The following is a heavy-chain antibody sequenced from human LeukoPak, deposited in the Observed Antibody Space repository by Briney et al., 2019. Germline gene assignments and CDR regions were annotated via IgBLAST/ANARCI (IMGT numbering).Heavy chain of an antibody. CDR2: ISSSSSYI. V-gene: IGHV3-21*04. CDR1: GFTFSSYS. D-gene: IGHD3-10*01. CDR3: ARDVDGSGSYLY. J-gene: IGHJ4*02. Sequence: GGSLRLSCAASGFTFSSYSMNWVRQAPGKGLEWVSSISSSSSYIYYADSVKGRFTISRDNSKNTLYLQMNSLRAEDTAVYYCARDVDGSGSYLYWGQGTLVTVSS.